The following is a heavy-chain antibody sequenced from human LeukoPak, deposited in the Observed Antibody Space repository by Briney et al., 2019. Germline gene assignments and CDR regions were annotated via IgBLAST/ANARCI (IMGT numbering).Heavy chain of an antibody. CDR3: AREWAVPAASGLDV. D-gene: IGHD2-2*01. CDR2: IKQDGSEK. CDR1: GFTFSSYW. J-gene: IGHJ6*04. V-gene: IGHV3-7*01. Sequence: GSLRLSCAASGFTFSSYWISWVRPAPGKGLEWVANIKQDGSEKYYVDSVKGRFTISRDNAKNSLYLQMNSLRAEDTAVYYCAREWAVPAASGLDVWGKGTTVTVSS.